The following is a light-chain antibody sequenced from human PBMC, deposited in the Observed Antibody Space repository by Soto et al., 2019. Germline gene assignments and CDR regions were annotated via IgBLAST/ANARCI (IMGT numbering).Light chain of an antibody. CDR3: SSYTSSSSLYV. Sequence: QSALTQPPSASGSPGQSVTISCSGTSSDVGGYNFVSWYQQHPGKAPKFLIYEVINRPSGVSNRFSGSKSGNTASLTISGLQAEDEADYYCSSYTSSSSLYVFGTGTKVTVL. CDR2: EVI. J-gene: IGLJ1*01. CDR1: SSDVGGYNF. V-gene: IGLV2-14*03.